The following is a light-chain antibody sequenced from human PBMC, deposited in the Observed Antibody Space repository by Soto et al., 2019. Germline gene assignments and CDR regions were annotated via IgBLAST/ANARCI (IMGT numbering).Light chain of an antibody. CDR2: WAS. V-gene: IGKV4-1*01. CDR3: QQFYSSPLT. J-gene: IGKJ4*01. Sequence: DIVMTPSPESLPVSLGERATINCKSSQSVLYNSNNKSYIAWYQQKPRQPPKLLIYWASTRESGVPDRFSGSGSGTDFTLTSNSLQAEDVAVYYCQQFYSSPLTFGGGTKVEIK. CDR1: QSVLYNSNNKSY.